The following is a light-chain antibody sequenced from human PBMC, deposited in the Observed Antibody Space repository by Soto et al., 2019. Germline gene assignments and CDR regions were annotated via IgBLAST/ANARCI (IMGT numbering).Light chain of an antibody. CDR2: GAA. J-gene: IGKJ4*01. Sequence: ETVTAQPPSTLSVSPGEGATVHCTPTENINQNSAWYQQKPGQAPRLLIHGAAYRATGIPDRFSGRGSGTEFTLAISRLQPEDFAVYYCQQYNTWPLTFGGGTKVDIK. V-gene: IGKV3-15*01. CDR1: ENINQN. CDR3: QQYNTWPLT.